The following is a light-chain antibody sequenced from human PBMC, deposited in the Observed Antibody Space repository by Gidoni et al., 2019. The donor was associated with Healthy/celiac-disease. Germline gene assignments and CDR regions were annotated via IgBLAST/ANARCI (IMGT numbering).Light chain of an antibody. J-gene: IGKJ1*01. Sequence: EIVLTPSPGTLSLSPGERATLSCRASQRVRSSYLAWYQQKPGQAPRLLIYGASSRATGIPDRFSGSGSGTDFTLTISRLEPEDFAVYYCQQYGSSPRTFGQGTKVEIK. CDR2: GAS. CDR1: QRVRSSY. CDR3: QQYGSSPRT. V-gene: IGKV3-20*01.